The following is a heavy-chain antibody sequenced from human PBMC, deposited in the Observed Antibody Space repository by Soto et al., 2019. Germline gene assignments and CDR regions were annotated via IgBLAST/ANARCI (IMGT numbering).Heavy chain of an antibody. V-gene: IGHV4-34*01. D-gene: IGHD3-22*01. CDR3: ARDRATMRLYYGMDV. CDR1: GGSFSGYY. Sequence: SETLSLTCAVYGGSFSGYYWSWIRQPPGKGLEWIGEINHSGSTNYNPSLKSRVTISVDTSKNQFSLKLSSVTAADTAVYYCARDRATMRLYYGMDVWGQGTTVTVSS. J-gene: IGHJ6*02. CDR2: INHSGST.